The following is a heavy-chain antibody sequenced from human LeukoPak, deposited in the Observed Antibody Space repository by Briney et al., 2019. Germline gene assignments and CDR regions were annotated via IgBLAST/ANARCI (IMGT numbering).Heavy chain of an antibody. Sequence: GGSLRLSCAASGFTFSSYEMNWVRQAPGKGLERVSSISTTSGYIYYADSVKGRFTISRDNAKNSLYLHMNNLRAEDTAVYYCARRYCSGGSCYSYFDYWGQGTLVTVSS. CDR2: ISTTSGYI. D-gene: IGHD2-15*01. CDR1: GFTFSSYE. J-gene: IGHJ4*02. CDR3: ARRYCSGGSCYSYFDY. V-gene: IGHV3-21*01.